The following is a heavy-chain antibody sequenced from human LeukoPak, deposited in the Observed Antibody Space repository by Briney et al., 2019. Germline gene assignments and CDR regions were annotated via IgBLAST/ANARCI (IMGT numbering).Heavy chain of an antibody. CDR1: GVSISTYS. D-gene: IGHD1-26*01. Sequence: SETLSLTCTVSGVSISTYSWSWIRQPPGKGLEWIGYISYSGSTSYNPSLRSRVTTSVDTSKNQFSLKLSSVTAADTAVYYCATDGNFDLWGRGTLVTVSS. J-gene: IGHJ2*01. CDR2: ISYSGST. CDR3: ATDGNFDL. V-gene: IGHV4-59*01.